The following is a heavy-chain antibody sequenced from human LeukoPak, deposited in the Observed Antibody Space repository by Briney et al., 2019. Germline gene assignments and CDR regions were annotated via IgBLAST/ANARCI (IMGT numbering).Heavy chain of an antibody. D-gene: IGHD1-14*01. J-gene: IGHJ3*01. V-gene: IGHV1-8*01. CDR2: MNPNSGNT. CDR1: GYTFTSLD. CDR3: GRGWQVDRDGAFDV. Sequence: ASVKVSCKASGYTFTSLDINWVRQATVQGLEWMGWMNPNSGNTGYGQKFQGRVTMTRDTSGDTAYMELKSLISDDTAMYYCGRGWQVDRDGAFDVWGQGTMVTVSP.